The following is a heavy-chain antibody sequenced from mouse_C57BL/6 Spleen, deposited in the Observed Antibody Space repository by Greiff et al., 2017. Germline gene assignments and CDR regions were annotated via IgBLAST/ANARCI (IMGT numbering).Heavy chain of an antibody. CDR2: INPNNGGT. D-gene: IGHD1-1*01. J-gene: IGHJ3*01. CDR3: ASECWGYGSIAY. V-gene: IGHV1-26*01. Sequence: VQLQQSGPELVKPGASVKISCKASGYTFTDYYMNWVKQSPGKSLEWIGDINPNNGGTSYNQKFKGKATLTVDKSSSTAYMELSSLTSEDSAVYSCASECWGYGSIAYWGQGTLVTVSA. CDR1: GYTFTDYY.